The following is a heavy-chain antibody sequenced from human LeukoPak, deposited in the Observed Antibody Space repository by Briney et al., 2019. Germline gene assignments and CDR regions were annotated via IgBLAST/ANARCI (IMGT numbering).Heavy chain of an antibody. D-gene: IGHD6-19*01. Sequence: SGPALVKPTQTLTLTCTFSGFSLSTSGMRVSWIRQPPGKALEWLARIDWDDDKFYRTSLKTRLTISKDTSKNQVVLTMTNMDPVDTATYYCARIYSSGWYDYWGQGTLVTVSS. CDR2: IDWDDDK. V-gene: IGHV2-70*04. J-gene: IGHJ4*02. CDR3: ARIYSSGWYDY. CDR1: GFSLSTSGMR.